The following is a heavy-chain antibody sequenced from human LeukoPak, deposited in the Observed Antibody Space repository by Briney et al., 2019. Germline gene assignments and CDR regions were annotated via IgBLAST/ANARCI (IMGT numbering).Heavy chain of an antibody. V-gene: IGHV3-23*01. J-gene: IGHJ4*02. D-gene: IGHD5-24*01. CDR3: AKDDRWLQFCC. CDR2: IIPSGHTT. Sequence: GGSLRLSCAASGFTFSSHGMNWVRQAPGKGLEWVSVIIPSGHTTYYADSVRGRFTISRDNSRNTVYLQMNSLRAEDTAVYYCAKDDRWLQFCCWGQGTLVTVSA. CDR1: GFTFSSHG.